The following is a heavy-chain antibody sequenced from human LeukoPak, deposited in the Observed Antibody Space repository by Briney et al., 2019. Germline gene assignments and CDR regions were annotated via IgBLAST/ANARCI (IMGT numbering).Heavy chain of an antibody. J-gene: IGHJ6*01. CDR2: ISGSGDNT. Sequence: GGSLRLSCAASEFTFSGFAMSWVRRTPGKGLEWVSGISGSGDNTLYAASVKGRFTISRDNSKNTLYLEMNSLRVEDTAIYYCAKMKGHPLPKYYMGVWGQGTTVTVSS. D-gene: IGHD2/OR15-2a*01. CDR3: AKMKGHPLPKYYMGV. V-gene: IGHV3-23*01. CDR1: EFTFSGFA.